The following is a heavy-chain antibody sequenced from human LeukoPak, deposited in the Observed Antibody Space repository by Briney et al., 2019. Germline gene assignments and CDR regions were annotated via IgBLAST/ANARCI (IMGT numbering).Heavy chain of an antibody. CDR1: GGSFSGYY. Sequence: SETLSLTCAVYGGSFSGYYWHWIRQPPGKGLEWIGEINHSGSTNYNPSLKSRVTISVDTSKNQFSLKVTSVTAADTAVYFCARHRRNYYGTGGSPFDFWGQGILVTVSS. CDR3: ARHRRNYYGTGGSPFDF. J-gene: IGHJ4*02. CDR2: INHSGST. V-gene: IGHV4-34*01. D-gene: IGHD3-10*01.